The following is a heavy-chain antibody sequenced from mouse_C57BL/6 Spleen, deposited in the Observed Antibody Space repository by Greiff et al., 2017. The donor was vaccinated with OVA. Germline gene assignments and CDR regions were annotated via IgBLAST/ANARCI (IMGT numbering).Heavy chain of an antibody. Sequence: VQLQQPGTELVKPGASVKLSCKASGYTFTSYWMHWVKQRPGQGLEWIGNINPSNGGTNYNQKFKGKSTLTVDKSSSTAYMQLSSLTSEDSAVYYCARRYYGSSLYYFDYWGQGTTLTVSS. D-gene: IGHD1-1*01. J-gene: IGHJ2*01. CDR1: GYTFTSYW. V-gene: IGHV1-53*01. CDR2: INPSNGGT. CDR3: ARRYYGSSLYYFDY.